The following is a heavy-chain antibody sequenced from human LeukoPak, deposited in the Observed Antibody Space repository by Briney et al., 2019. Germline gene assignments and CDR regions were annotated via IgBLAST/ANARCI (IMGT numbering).Heavy chain of an antibody. CDR1: GYTFSSFC. CDR3: ARLRRNSDSSGYYYYYDY. J-gene: IGHJ4*02. V-gene: IGHV3-21*01. Sequence: GGSLRLSCAASGYTFSSFCINWVRQAPGKGLEWVSSINVRSNYIYYADSVRGRFSISRDDARNSLYLQMDSLRGDDTAVYYCARLRRNSDSSGYYYYYDYWGQGTLVTVSS. CDR2: INVRSNYI. D-gene: IGHD3-22*01.